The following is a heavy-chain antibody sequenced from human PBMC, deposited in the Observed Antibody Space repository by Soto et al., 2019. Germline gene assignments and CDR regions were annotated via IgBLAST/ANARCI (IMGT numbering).Heavy chain of an antibody. CDR3: ARGSYYGGVDY. D-gene: IGHD1-26*01. J-gene: IGHJ4*02. CDR2: IYYSGST. CDR1: GGSISSGGYY. Sequence: SETLSLTCTVSGGSISSGGYYWIWIRQHPGKGLEWIGYIYYSGSTYYNPSLKSRVTISVDTSKNQFSLKLSSVTAADTAVYYCARGSYYGGVDYWGQGTLVTVSS. V-gene: IGHV4-31*03.